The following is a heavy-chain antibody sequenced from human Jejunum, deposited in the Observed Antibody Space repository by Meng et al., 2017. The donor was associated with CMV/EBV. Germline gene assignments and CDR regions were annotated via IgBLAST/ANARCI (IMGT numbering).Heavy chain of an antibody. J-gene: IGHJ4*02. Sequence: TFSAYDINWVRQAPGQGLEWMGWMNPNSGYSGYSQKFQGRVTFSRNTSITTAYMELNSLRSDDTAVYYCSRGGPIGIFGVVTQFYFDCWGQGTLVTVSS. V-gene: IGHV1-8*03. CDR1: TFSAYD. CDR2: MNPNSGYS. CDR3: SRGGPIGIFGVVTQFYFDC. D-gene: IGHD3-3*02.